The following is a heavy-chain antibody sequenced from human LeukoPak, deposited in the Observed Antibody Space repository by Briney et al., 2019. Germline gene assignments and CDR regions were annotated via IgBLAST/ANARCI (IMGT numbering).Heavy chain of an antibody. CDR2: INNDGSST. Sequence: GGSLRLSCAASGFTFRNYWMHWVRQAPGKGLVWVSCINNDGSSTDYAASVKGRFTISRDNAKNTLYLQMNGLSVEDTAVYYCARPDLMRELRFDPWGQGTLVTVSS. V-gene: IGHV3-74*01. D-gene: IGHD1-7*01. CDR3: ARPDLMRELRFDP. CDR1: GFTFRNYW. J-gene: IGHJ5*02.